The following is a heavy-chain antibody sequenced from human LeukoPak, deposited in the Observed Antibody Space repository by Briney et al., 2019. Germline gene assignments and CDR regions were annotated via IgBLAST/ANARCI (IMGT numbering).Heavy chain of an antibody. D-gene: IGHD1-26*01. Sequence: SXTLSLTCTVSGGSISSGDYYWSWIRQPPGKGLEWIGYIYYSGSTYYNPSLKSRITISVDTSKNQFSLKLSSVTAADTAVYYCARVISWELLRDWFDPWGQGTLVTVSS. CDR1: GGSISSGDYY. J-gene: IGHJ5*02. V-gene: IGHV4-30-4*08. CDR3: ARVISWELLRDWFDP. CDR2: IYYSGST.